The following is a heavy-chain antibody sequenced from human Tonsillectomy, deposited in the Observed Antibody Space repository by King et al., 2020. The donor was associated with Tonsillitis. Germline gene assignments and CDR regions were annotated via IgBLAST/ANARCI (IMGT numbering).Heavy chain of an antibody. CDR3: ARTPALPGGWFDP. D-gene: IGHD2-2*01. CDR1: GGTFSNYA. CDR2: IMPIFGTA. Sequence: VQLVESGAEVKKPGSSVTVSCTTSGGTFSNYAISWVRQAPGQGLEWMGGIMPIFGTAKYALRFQGRVTISADGSTSTAYMELNSLTSDDTAVYYCARTPALPGGWFDPWGQGTLVTVSS. J-gene: IGHJ5*02. V-gene: IGHV1-69*01.